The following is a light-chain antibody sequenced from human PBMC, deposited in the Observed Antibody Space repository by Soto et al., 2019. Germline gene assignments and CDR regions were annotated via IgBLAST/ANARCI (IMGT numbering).Light chain of an antibody. Sequence: EIVLTQSPGTLSLSPGESATLSCRASQSVSSSDLAWYQQKPGQAPRLLIYGASSRATGIPDRFSGSGSGTDFTLTISRLEPEDFAVYYCQQYCTSPELTFAGRTKVQIE. CDR2: GAS. CDR1: QSVSSSD. J-gene: IGKJ4*01. V-gene: IGKV3-20*01. CDR3: QQYCTSPELT.